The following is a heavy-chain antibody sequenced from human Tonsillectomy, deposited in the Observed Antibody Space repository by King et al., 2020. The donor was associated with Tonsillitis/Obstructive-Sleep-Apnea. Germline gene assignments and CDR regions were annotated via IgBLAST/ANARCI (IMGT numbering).Heavy chain of an antibody. Sequence: QLVQSGGGLVAPGGSLRLSCAASVFTFNDFYTCWFCQAPGRGLWWVSCMSGSSTYANYEDSVKGRFTISRDNAKNSLYLEINSLRAEDTAIYYCARDFDFVVAPPGLHYDAFDIWGQGTMVAVSS. J-gene: IGHJ3*02. CDR2: MSGSSTYA. CDR3: ARDFDFVVAPPGLHYDAFDI. CDR1: VFTFNDFY. D-gene: IGHD2-2*01. V-gene: IGHV3-11*05.